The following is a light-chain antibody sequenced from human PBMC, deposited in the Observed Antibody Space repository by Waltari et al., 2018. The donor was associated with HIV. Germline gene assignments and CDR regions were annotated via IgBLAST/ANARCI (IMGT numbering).Light chain of an antibody. V-gene: IGKV3-15*01. J-gene: IGKJ4*01. CDR1: PSVSTK. CDR2: DAS. CDR3: QQYNNWLT. Sequence: IVMTQSPATLSVSPGARATLSCRASPSVSTKLAWYQQKPGQAPRLLMYDASTRVTGIPARFSGSGSGTDFTLTISSLQSGDFAIYYCQQYNNWLTFGGGTKVEIK.